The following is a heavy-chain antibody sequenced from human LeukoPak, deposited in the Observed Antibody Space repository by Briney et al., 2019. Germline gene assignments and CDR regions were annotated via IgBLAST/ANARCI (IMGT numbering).Heavy chain of an antibody. CDR2: IYPGDSDT. CDR1: GYTFTDYY. D-gene: IGHD1-26*01. Sequence: KVSCKASGYTFTDYYIHWVRQAPGHGLEWMGIIYPGDSDTRYSPSFQGQVTISADKSISTAYLQWSSLKASDTAMYYCARGSGSAFDYWGQGTLVTVSS. CDR3: ARGSGSAFDY. V-gene: IGHV5-51*01. J-gene: IGHJ4*02.